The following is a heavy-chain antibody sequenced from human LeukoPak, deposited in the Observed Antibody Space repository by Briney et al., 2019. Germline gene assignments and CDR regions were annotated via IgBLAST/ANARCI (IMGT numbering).Heavy chain of an antibody. CDR1: GGSFSGYY. CDR3: ARSRLGISAFDI. CDR2: INHSGST. Sequence: PSETLSLTCAVYGGSFSGYYWSWIRQPPGKGLEWIGEINHSGSTNYNPSLKSRVTISVDTSKNQFSLKLSSVTAADTAVYYCARSRLGISAFDIWGQGTMVTVSS. V-gene: IGHV4-34*01. D-gene: IGHD7-27*01. J-gene: IGHJ3*02.